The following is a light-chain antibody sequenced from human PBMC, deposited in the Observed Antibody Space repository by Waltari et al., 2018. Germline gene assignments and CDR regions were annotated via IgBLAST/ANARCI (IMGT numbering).Light chain of an antibody. Sequence: QSALTQAASVSGSPGQSIPLSCTGTSSDAGSYNIVSCYHQHPGKAPKLIISEVTKRPSGVSNRFSGSKSGNTASLTISGLQAEDEADYFCSSYGSINTWLFGGGTKLTVL. V-gene: IGLV2-23*02. CDR1: SSDAGSYNI. J-gene: IGLJ3*02. CDR2: EVT. CDR3: SSYGSINTWL.